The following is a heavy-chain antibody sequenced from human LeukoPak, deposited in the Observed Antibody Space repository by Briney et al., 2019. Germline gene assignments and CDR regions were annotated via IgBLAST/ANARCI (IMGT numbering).Heavy chain of an antibody. D-gene: IGHD3-22*01. Sequence: SETLSLTCTVSGYSVSSGYYWGWIRQSPGKGLEWIGSIYHSGSTYYSPSLRSRVTISVDTSKNQFSLKLSSVTAADTAVYYCARYYDSSGYWRRNWFDPWGQGTLVTVSS. CDR2: IYHSGST. J-gene: IGHJ5*02. V-gene: IGHV4-38-2*02. CDR3: ARYYDSSGYWRRNWFDP. CDR1: GYSVSSGYY.